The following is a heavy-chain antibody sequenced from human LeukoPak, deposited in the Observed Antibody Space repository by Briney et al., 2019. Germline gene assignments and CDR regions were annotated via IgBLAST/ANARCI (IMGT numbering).Heavy chain of an antibody. CDR3: ARGSTVVTPAFFDY. V-gene: IGHV4-31*03. Sequence: PSETLSLTCTVSGGSITSGGLYWTWIRQHPGKGLEWIGYIYFDGSTFYNSALTSRVTISVDRSKTQFSLRLSSVTAADTAVYYCARGSTVVTPAFFDYWGQGTLVTVSP. CDR1: GGSITSGGLY. D-gene: IGHD4-23*01. J-gene: IGHJ4*02. CDR2: IYFDGST.